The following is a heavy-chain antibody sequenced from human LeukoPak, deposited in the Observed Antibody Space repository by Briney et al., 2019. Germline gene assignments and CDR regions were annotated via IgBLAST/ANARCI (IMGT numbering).Heavy chain of an antibody. CDR3: AREKDGYNYFDY. CDR2: ISYDGSNK. J-gene: IGHJ4*02. D-gene: IGHD5-24*01. Sequence: GGSLRLSCAASGFTFSSYAMHWVRQAPGKGQEWVAVISYDGSNKYYADSVKGRFTISRDNSKNTLYLQMNSLRAEDTAVYYCAREKDGYNYFDYWGQGTLVTVSS. V-gene: IGHV3-30-3*01. CDR1: GFTFSSYA.